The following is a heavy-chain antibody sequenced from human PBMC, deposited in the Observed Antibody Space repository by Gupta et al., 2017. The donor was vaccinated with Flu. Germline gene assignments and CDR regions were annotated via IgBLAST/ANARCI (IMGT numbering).Heavy chain of an antibody. Sequence: QVQLVESGGGVVQPGRSLRLSCAASGFIFSTYGMHWVRQAPGKGLEWVAFISFDGSNKYYPDSGRGRFTISRDNSKNTLFLQMNGLRAEDTAVYYCAKGRDSSDDLRYYNYYGMEVWGQGT. J-gene: IGHJ6*02. CDR3: AKGRDSSDDLRYYNYYGMEV. D-gene: IGHD6-19*01. CDR1: GFIFSTYG. V-gene: IGHV3-30*18. CDR2: ISFDGSNK.